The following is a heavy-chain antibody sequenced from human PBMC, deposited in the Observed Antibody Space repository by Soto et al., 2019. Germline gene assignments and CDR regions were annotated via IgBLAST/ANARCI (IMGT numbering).Heavy chain of an antibody. CDR2: IKQDGSEK. J-gene: IGHJ6*02. CDR3: ARDPKYYYGSNYYYGMDV. Sequence: GGSLRLSCAASGFNFSSYWMSWVRQAPGKGLEWVANIKQDGSEKYYVDSVKGRFTISRDNAKNSLYLQMNSLRAEDTAVYYCARDPKYYYGSNYYYGMDVWGQGTTVTVSS. D-gene: IGHD3-10*01. CDR1: GFNFSSYW. V-gene: IGHV3-7*01.